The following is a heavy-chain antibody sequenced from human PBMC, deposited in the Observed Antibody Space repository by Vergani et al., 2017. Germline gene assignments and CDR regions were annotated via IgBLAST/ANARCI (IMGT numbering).Heavy chain of an antibody. CDR3: ARVFFPRYDFWSGYYLDY. D-gene: IGHD3-3*01. J-gene: IGHJ4*02. CDR2: INPNSGGT. CDR1: GYTFTSYG. Sequence: QVQLVQSGAEVKKPGASVKVSCKASGYTFTSYGISWVRQAPGQGLEWMGWINPNSGGTNYAQKFQGRVTMTRDTSISTAYMELSRLRSDDTAVYYCARVFFPRYDFWSGYYLDYWGQGTLVTVSS. V-gene: IGHV1-2*02.